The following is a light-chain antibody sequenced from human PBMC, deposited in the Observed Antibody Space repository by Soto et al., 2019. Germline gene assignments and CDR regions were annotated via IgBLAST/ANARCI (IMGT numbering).Light chain of an antibody. Sequence: EMVMTQSPATLSVCPGERATLSCGASQSVSSNLAWYQQKPGQAPRLLIYGASTRATGIPAKFSGSGSGTEFTLTISSLQSEDFAVYYCQQYNNWPLTFGGGTKVEIK. CDR2: GAS. J-gene: IGKJ4*01. CDR3: QQYNNWPLT. CDR1: QSVSSN. V-gene: IGKV3-15*01.